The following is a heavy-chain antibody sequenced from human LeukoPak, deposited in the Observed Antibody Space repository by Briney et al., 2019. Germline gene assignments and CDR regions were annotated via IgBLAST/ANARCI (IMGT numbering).Heavy chain of an antibody. J-gene: IGHJ6*02. D-gene: IGHD3-10*01. V-gene: IGHV1-18*01. Sequence: ASVKVSCKASGYTFTSYGISWVRQAPGQGLEWMGWISAYNGNTNYAQKLQGRVTMTTDTSTSTAYMELRSLRSDDTAVYYCAREPRRYGSGSYGYYGMDVWGQGTTVTVSS. CDR2: ISAYNGNT. CDR1: GYTFTSYG. CDR3: AREPRRYGSGSYGYYGMDV.